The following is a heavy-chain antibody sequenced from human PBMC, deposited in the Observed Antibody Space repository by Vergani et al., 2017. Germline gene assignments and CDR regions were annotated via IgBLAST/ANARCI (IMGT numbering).Heavy chain of an antibody. CDR3: AKDSGLRGYDLREVSYMDV. J-gene: IGHJ6*03. CDR2: ISGSSSYV. V-gene: IGHV3-21*02. D-gene: IGHD5-12*01. Sequence: EVQLVESGGGLVKPGGSLRLSCAASGFSFSSYSMNWVRQAPGKGLEWVASISGSSSYVFYRDSVEGRFTITRDNAKNTLYLQMNSLRAEDTAVYYCAKDSGLRGYDLREVSYMDVWGKGTTVTVSS. CDR1: GFSFSSYS.